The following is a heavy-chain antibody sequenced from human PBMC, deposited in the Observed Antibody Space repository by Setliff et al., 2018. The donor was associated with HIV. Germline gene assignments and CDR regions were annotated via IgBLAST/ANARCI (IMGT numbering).Heavy chain of an antibody. Sequence: PGGSLRLSCAASGFTFHSYGMHRVRQAPGKGLEWVAVIWYDGSNEYYADSLKGRFTISRDNSKNTLYLQMNSLRAEDTAVYYCARSGGLRSFDWLPYHYYFDYWGQGTLVTVS. V-gene: IGHV3-33*01. CDR3: ARSGGLRSFDWLPYHYYFDY. CDR1: GFTFHSYG. CDR2: IWYDGSNE. D-gene: IGHD3-9*01. J-gene: IGHJ4*02.